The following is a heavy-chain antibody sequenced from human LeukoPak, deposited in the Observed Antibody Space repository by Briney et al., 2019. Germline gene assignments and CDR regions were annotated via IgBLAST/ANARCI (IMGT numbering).Heavy chain of an antibody. J-gene: IGHJ3*02. CDR1: GYTFTGYY. V-gene: IGHV1-2*02. D-gene: IGHD3-10*01. CDR2: INPNSGGT. Sequence: ASVKVCCKASGYTFTGYYMNWVRQAPGQGLEWMGGINPNSGGTNYEQKFQGRVTMTRDTYISTDYMYLSRMRTDAAAVYHCARLYYYGSYAFDIWGPGTMVTVSS. CDR3: ARLYYYGSYAFDI.